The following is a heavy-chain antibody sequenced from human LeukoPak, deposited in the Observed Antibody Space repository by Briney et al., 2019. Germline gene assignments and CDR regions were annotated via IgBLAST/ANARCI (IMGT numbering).Heavy chain of an antibody. V-gene: IGHV1-46*01. D-gene: IGHD2-8*01. Sequence: ASVKVSCKASGYTFTSYYMHWVRQAPGQGLEWMGIINPSGGSTSYAQKFQGRVTMTRDMSTSTVYMELSSLRSEDTAVYYCARDYAEGCTNGVCPFMDVWGKGTTVTVSS. J-gene: IGHJ6*03. CDR3: ARDYAEGCTNGVCPFMDV. CDR2: INPSGGST. CDR1: GYTFTSYY.